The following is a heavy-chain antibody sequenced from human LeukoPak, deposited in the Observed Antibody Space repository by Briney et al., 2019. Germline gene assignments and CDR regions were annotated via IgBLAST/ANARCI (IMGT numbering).Heavy chain of an antibody. D-gene: IGHD3-3*01. CDR3: ARSSIFGVAGLDY. J-gene: IGHJ4*02. V-gene: IGHV4-34*01. CDR1: GGSFSGYY. Sequence: SETLSLACAVYGGSFSGYYWSWIRQPPGKGLEWIGEINHSGSTNYNPSLKSRVTISVDTSKNQFSLKLSSVTAADTAVYYCARSSIFGVAGLDYRGQGALVTVSS. CDR2: INHSGST.